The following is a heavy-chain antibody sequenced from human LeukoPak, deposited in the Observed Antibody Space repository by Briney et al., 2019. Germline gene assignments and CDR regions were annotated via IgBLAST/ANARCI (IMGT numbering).Heavy chain of an antibody. Sequence: ASVKVSCKASGYTFTSYGISWVRQAPGQGLEWMGWISSYNGNTNYAQKLQGRVTMTTDTSTSTAYMELRSLRSDDTAVYYCARGTHTPGFGEYVDYWGQGTLVTVSS. CDR2: ISSYNGNT. D-gene: IGHD3-10*01. CDR1: GYTFTSYG. CDR3: ARGTHTPGFGEYVDY. V-gene: IGHV1-18*01. J-gene: IGHJ4*02.